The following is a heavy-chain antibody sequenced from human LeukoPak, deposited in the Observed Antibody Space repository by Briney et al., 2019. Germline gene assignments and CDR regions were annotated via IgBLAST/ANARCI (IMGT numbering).Heavy chain of an antibody. CDR3: ARYSYGSYYYYYYGMDV. V-gene: IGHV4-59*01. D-gene: IGHD5-18*01. CDR2: IYYSGST. CDR1: GGSISSYY. J-gene: IGHJ6*02. Sequence: PSETLSLTCTVSGGSISSYYWSWIRQPPGKGLEWIGYIYYSGSTNYNPPLKSRVTISVDTSKNQFSLKLSSVTAADTAVYYCARYSYGSYYYYYYGMDVWGQGTTVTVSS.